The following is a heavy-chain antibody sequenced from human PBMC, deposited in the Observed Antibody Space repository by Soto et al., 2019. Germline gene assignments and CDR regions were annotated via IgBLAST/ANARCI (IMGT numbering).Heavy chain of an antibody. J-gene: IGHJ3*02. CDR1: GGSISRYY. CDR3: ARIYGDGAFDI. CDR2: IYHSGST. V-gene: IGHV4-59*12. D-gene: IGHD4-17*01. Sequence: SETLSLTCTVSGGSISRYYWSWIRQPPGKGLEWIGYIYHSGSTYYNPSLKSRVTISVDRSKNQFSLKLSSVTAADTAVYYCARIYGDGAFDIWGQGTMVTVSS.